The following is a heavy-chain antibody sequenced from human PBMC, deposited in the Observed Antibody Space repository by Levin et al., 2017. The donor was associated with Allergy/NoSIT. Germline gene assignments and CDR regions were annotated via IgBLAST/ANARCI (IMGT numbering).Heavy chain of an antibody. D-gene: IGHD6-13*01. CDR1: GFTFNTYS. Sequence: LSLTCAASGFTFNTYSMNWVRQAPGKGLEWVSYISSRSSTIFYADSVKGRFTISRDNAKNSLYLQMNSLRAEDTAVYYCARDPRIAAAGPHDAFDIWGQGTMVTVSS. J-gene: IGHJ3*02. CDR2: ISSRSSTI. V-gene: IGHV3-48*01. CDR3: ARDPRIAAAGPHDAFDI.